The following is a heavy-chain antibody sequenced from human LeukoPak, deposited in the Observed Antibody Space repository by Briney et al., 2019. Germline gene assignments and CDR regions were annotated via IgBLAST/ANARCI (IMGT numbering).Heavy chain of an antibody. CDR1: GFTFSSFV. J-gene: IGHJ4*02. Sequence: PGGSLRLSCAASGFTFSSFVMNWVRQAPGKGLEWVSSIGGSGGGTYYADSVKGRFPISRDNSKNTLYLLMNTLRGDDTAVYYCAKISGSGSSHSDSWGQGTLVTVSS. CDR2: IGGSGGGT. CDR3: AKISGSGSSHSDS. V-gene: IGHV3-23*01. D-gene: IGHD3-10*01.